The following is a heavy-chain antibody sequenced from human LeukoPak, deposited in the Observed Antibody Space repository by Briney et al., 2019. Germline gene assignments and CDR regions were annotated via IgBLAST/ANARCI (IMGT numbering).Heavy chain of an antibody. J-gene: IGHJ4*02. CDR1: GFIFSSFW. Sequence: PGGSLRLSCAASGFIFSSFWMTWVRQAPGKGLEWVANIKPDGSEKSYVDSVKGRFTVSRDNAKNSLYLHMNSLRDEDTALYYCTRNTVAAAGDDWGQGTLVTVSS. V-gene: IGHV3-7*01. CDR3: TRNTVAAAGDD. D-gene: IGHD6-13*01. CDR2: IKPDGSEK.